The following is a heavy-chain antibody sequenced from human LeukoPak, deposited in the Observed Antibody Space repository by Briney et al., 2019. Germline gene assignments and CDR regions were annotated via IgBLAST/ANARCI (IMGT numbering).Heavy chain of an antibody. J-gene: IGHJ1*01. D-gene: IGHD3-16*01. Sequence: GGSLRLSCAASGFTFSSHGMNWVRRAPGKGLEWVSGSSSIGGRTYYADSVKGRFTVTRDNSRNTLYLQMNSLRAEDTGVYYCAKDDAWGRFYHWGQGTLVTVSS. V-gene: IGHV3-23*01. CDR1: GFTFSSHG. CDR3: AKDDAWGRFYH. CDR2: SSSIGGRT.